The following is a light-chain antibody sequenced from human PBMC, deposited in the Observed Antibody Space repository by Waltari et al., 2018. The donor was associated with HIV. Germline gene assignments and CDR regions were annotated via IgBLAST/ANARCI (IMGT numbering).Light chain of an antibody. V-gene: IGLV2-11*01. J-gene: IGLJ1*01. Sequence: QSAPTQPRSVSGSPGQSVAISCTGTSSDVGGFDHVSWYQRYPGKAPKLMIHHDNERPSGAPDRFSGSKSGNMASLTITGLQAEDEADYYCCSYTGTHNYVFGTGTTVTVL. CDR1: SSDVGGFDH. CDR3: CSYTGTHNYV. CDR2: HDN.